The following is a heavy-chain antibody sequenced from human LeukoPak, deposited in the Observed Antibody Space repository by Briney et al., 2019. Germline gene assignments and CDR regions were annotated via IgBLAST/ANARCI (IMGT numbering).Heavy chain of an antibody. CDR3: ARYSGSYFDY. CDR2: IWYDGSNK. CDR1: GFTFSSYA. D-gene: IGHD1-26*01. Sequence: GGSLRLSCAASGFTFSSYAMHWVRQAPGKGLEWVAVIWYDGSNKYYADSVKGRFTISRDNSKNTPYLQMNSLRAEDTAVYYCARYSGSYFDYWGQGTLVTVSS. J-gene: IGHJ4*02. V-gene: IGHV3-33*08.